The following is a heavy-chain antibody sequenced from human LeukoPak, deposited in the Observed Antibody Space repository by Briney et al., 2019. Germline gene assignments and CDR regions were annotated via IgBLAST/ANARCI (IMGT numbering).Heavy chain of an antibody. V-gene: IGHV4-39*07. CDR3: ARAHTTVTTPYYFDY. Sequence: SDTLSLTCTVSGGSISSSSYYWGWIRQPPGKGLEWIGSIYYSGSTYYNPSLKSRVTISVDTSKNQFSLKLSSVTAADTAVYYCARAHTTVTTPYYFDYWGQGTLVTVSS. CDR2: IYYSGST. J-gene: IGHJ4*02. CDR1: GGSISSSSYY. D-gene: IGHD4-17*01.